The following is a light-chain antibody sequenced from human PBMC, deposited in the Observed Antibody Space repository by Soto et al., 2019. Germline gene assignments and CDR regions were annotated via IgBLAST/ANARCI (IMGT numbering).Light chain of an antibody. CDR3: QQANTFPLT. CDR1: QGISSR. Sequence: DIQMTQSPSSLSASVGDRVTITCRASQGISSRVAWYQQKPGKAPHLLIYTASSLQSGVPSRFSGTESGTDFTLTISSLQPEDFVTYYCQQANTFPLTFGGGTKVEIK. V-gene: IGKV1-12*01. J-gene: IGKJ4*01. CDR2: TAS.